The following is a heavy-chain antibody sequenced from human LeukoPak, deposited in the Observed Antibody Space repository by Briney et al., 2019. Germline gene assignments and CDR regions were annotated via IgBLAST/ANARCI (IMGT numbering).Heavy chain of an antibody. CDR1: GFTFDDYA. V-gene: IGHV3-43*02. D-gene: IGHD3-22*01. CDR3: APAGYYDSSGPDLPDY. CDR2: ISRDGGST. Sequence: PGGSLRLSCAASGFTFDDYAMHWVRQAPGKGLEWVSLISRDGGSTYYADSVKGRFTISRDNSKNSLYLQMNSLRTEDTALYYCAPAGYYDSSGPDLPDYWGQGTLVTVSS. J-gene: IGHJ4*02.